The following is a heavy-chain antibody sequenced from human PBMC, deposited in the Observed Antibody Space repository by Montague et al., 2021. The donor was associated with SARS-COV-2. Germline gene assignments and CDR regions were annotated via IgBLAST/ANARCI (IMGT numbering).Heavy chain of an antibody. CDR2: TCYRLKWYN. CDR1: GDSDSVVRVG. Sequence: CAISGDSDSVVRVGRNWIKQSPSPQFEWLGGTCYRLKWYNDYAVSVKSRITINPDTSKNQFSLQLNAVTPEDTAVYYCARGIWFGELLTGYYYYGMDVWGQGTTVTVSS. CDR3: ARGIWFGELLTGYYYYGMDV. D-gene: IGHD3-10*01. V-gene: IGHV6-1*01. J-gene: IGHJ6*02.